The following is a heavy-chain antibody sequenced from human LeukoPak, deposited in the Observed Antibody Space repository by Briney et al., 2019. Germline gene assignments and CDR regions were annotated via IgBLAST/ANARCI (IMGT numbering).Heavy chain of an antibody. CDR2: LSSSGDSA. D-gene: IGHD2-2*01. J-gene: IGHJ3*02. Sequence: PGGSLRLSCAASGFTFSSYAMIWFRQPPGKGRECVSGLSSSGDSAYYTDSVKGRFTISRDISKNTLYLQMNSLRAEDTAVYYCAKDVPPGALDIWGQGTMVTVSS. CDR3: AKDVPPGALDI. V-gene: IGHV3-23*01. CDR1: GFTFSSYA.